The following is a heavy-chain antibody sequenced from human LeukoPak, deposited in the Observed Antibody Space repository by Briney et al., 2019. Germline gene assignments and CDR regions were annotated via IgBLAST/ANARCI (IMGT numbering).Heavy chain of an antibody. D-gene: IGHD3-9*01. Sequence: GASVKVSCKASGYTFTGYYMHWVRQAPGQGLEWVGWINPNSGGTNYAQKFQGRVTMTRDTSISTAYMELSRLRSDDTAVYYCARDDDILTGGNAFDIWGQGTMVTVSS. CDR1: GYTFTGYY. J-gene: IGHJ3*02. V-gene: IGHV1-2*02. CDR3: ARDDDILTGGNAFDI. CDR2: INPNSGGT.